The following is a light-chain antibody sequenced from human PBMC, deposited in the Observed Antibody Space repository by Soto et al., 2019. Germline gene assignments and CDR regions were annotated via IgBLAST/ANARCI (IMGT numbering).Light chain of an antibody. CDR2: EVS. Sequence: QSALTQPASVSGSPGQSITISCTGTSSDVGSYNLVSWYQQHPGKAPKLMIYEVSKRPSGVSNRFSGSKSGNTASLTISGLQAEDDSDYYCCSYAGSSTHVVFGGGTKRTVL. CDR3: CSYAGSSTHVV. J-gene: IGLJ2*01. CDR1: SSDVGSYNL. V-gene: IGLV2-23*02.